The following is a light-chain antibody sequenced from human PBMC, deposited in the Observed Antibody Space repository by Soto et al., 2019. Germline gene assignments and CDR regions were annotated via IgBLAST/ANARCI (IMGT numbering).Light chain of an antibody. J-gene: IGKJ1*01. CDR3: QQYGSSPT. V-gene: IGKV3-20*01. Sequence: EIVLTQSPGTLSLSPGERATLSCRASQSVSSSYLAWYQQKPGQAPRLLIYGASSRDTGIPDRFSGSGSGTDFNLTISRLEPEDFAVYYCQQYGSSPTFGQGTKVEIK. CDR2: GAS. CDR1: QSVSSSY.